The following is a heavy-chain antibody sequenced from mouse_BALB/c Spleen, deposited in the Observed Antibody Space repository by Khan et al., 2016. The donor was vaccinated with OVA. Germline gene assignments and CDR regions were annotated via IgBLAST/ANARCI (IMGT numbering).Heavy chain of an antibody. J-gene: IGHJ3*01. CDR2: ILPGSDSP. V-gene: IGHV1-9*01. CDR1: GYTFSSYW. Sequence: QVRLQQSGTELLKPGASVKISCKATGYTFSSYWIEWIKQRSGHGLEWIGEILPGSDSPNYNERFMGKATFTADTSSNTAYMQLSSLTSEDYAVYYCARHGGGCFSWFAYWGEGTLVTVSA. CDR3: ARHGGGCFSWFAY. D-gene: IGHD1-1*02.